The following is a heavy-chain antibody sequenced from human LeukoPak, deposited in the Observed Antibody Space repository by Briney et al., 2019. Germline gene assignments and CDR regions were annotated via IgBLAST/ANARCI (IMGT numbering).Heavy chain of an antibody. CDR1: GGSFSGYY. J-gene: IGHJ5*02. CDR2: INESGTT. Sequence: KASETLSLTCAVFGGSFSGYYWTWVRQAPRKGLEWIGEINESGTTNYNASLNNRVTISVDTSKNQFSLKLTSLTAADTAVFYCARALMTLVRGVPRTTWFHPWGQGTLVTVSS. D-gene: IGHD3-10*01. CDR3: ARALMTLVRGVPRTTWFHP. V-gene: IGHV4-34*01.